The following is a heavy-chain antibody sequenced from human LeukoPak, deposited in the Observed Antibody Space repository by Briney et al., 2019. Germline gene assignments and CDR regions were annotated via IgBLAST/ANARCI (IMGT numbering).Heavy chain of an antibody. D-gene: IGHD3-3*01. V-gene: IGHV3-23*01. J-gene: IGHJ4*02. CDR2: ISGSGGST. Sequence: AGGSLRLSCTASGFTFSSYSMSWVRQAPGKGLEWVSAISGSGGSTYYADSVKGRFTISRDNSKNTLYLQMNSLRAADTAVYYCAKDFYYDFSSGYSESGGKFDYWGQGTLVTVSS. CDR3: AKDFYYDFSSGYSESGGKFDY. CDR1: GFTFSSYS.